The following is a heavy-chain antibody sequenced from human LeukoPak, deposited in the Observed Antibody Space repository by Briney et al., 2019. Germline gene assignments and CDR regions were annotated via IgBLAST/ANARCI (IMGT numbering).Heavy chain of an antibody. J-gene: IGHJ5*02. CDR1: GGSISSYY. D-gene: IGHD2-8*01. CDR2: IYTSGST. Sequence: PSETLSLTCTVSGGSISSYYWSWIRQPAGKGLEWIGRIYTSGSTNYNPSLKSRVTMSVDTSKNQFSLKLSSVTAADTAVYYCARDQCTNGVCCMGLENWFDPWGQGTLVTVSS. V-gene: IGHV4-4*07. CDR3: ARDQCTNGVCCMGLENWFDP.